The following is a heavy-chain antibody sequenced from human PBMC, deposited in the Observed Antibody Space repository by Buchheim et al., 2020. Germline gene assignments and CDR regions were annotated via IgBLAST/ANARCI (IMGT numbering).Heavy chain of an antibody. Sequence: QVQLVESGGGVVQPGRSLRLSCAASGFTFSSYGMHWVRQAPGKGLEWVAVISYDGSNKYYADSVKGRFTISRDNSKSTLYLQMNSLRAEDTAVYYCARQLWLRYYYYGMDVWGQGTT. J-gene: IGHJ6*02. CDR2: ISYDGSNK. CDR3: ARQLWLRYYYYGMDV. CDR1: GFTFSSYG. V-gene: IGHV3-30*03. D-gene: IGHD5-18*01.